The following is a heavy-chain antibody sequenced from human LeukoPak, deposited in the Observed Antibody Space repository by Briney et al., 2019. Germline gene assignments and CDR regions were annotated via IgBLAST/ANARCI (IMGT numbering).Heavy chain of an antibody. V-gene: IGHV3-9*01. J-gene: IGHJ3*02. Sequence: GGSLRLSCAASGFTFDDYAMHWVRQAPGKGLEWVSGISWNSGSIGYADSVKGRFTISRDNAKNSLYLQMNSLRAEDTALYYCAKDITGEGNAFDIWGQGTMVTVSS. CDR3: AKDITGEGNAFDI. CDR1: GFTFDDYA. CDR2: ISWNSGSI. D-gene: IGHD7-27*01.